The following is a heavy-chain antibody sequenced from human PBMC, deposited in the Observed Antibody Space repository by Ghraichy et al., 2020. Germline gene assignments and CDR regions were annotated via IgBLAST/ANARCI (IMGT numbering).Heavy chain of an antibody. V-gene: IGHV3-43*01. CDR3: ARYLVRADGYNFIYYSGMDV. Sequence: GGSLRLSCATSGFTFEDYSMHWVRQAPGKGLEWVSLISWDGGITYYAESVKGRFTISRDNSKNSLYLQMNSLRTEDTALYYCARYLVRADGYNFIYYSGMDVLGTGTTVTVSS. D-gene: IGHD5-24*01. J-gene: IGHJ6*04. CDR2: ISWDGGIT. CDR1: GFTFEDYS.